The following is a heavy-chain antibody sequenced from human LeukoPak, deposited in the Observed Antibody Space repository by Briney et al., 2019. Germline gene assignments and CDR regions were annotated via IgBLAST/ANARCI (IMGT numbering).Heavy chain of an antibody. CDR1: GFTFDDYA. J-gene: IGHJ4*02. V-gene: IGHV3-9*01. CDR2: ISWNSGSI. CDR3: AKGGILWFGEFLD. Sequence: PGGSLRLSCAASGFTFDDYAMHWVRQAPGKGLEWVSGISWNSGSIGYADSVKGRFTISRDNAKNSLYLQMNSLRAEDTALYYCAKGGILWFGEFLDWGQGTLVTVSS. D-gene: IGHD3-10*01.